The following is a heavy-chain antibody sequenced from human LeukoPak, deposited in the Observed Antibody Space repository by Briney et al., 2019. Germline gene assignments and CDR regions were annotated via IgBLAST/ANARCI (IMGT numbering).Heavy chain of an antibody. D-gene: IGHD1-14*01. J-gene: IGHJ4*02. V-gene: IGHV3-53*01. CDR3: ARGVEPLAANTLAY. CDR2: LYSDGNT. CDR1: GFTVITND. Sequence: GGTLRLSCAASGFTVITNDMTWVRQAPGKGLEWVSVLYSDGNTKYADSVQGRFTISRDNSKNTLYLEMNSLSPDDTAVYYCARGVEPLAANTLAYWGQGTLVTVSS.